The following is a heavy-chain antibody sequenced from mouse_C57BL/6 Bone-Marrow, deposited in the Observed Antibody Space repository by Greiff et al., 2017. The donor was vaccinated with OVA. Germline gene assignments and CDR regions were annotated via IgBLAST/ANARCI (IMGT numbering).Heavy chain of an antibody. CDR1: GYTFTSYG. J-gene: IGHJ3*01. Sequence: QVQLQQSGAELARPGASVKLSCKASGYTFTSYGISWVKQSTGQGLEWIGEIYPRSGNNYYNEKFKGKATLTADKSSSTAYMELRSLTSEDSAVYFCARRAYYTLFFAYWGQGTLVTVSA. CDR2: IYPRSGNN. CDR3: ARRAYYTLFFAY. D-gene: IGHD2-12*01. V-gene: IGHV1-81*01.